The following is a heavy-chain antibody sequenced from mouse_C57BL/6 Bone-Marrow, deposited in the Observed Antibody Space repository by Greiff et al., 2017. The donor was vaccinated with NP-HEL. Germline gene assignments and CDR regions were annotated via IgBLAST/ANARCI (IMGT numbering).Heavy chain of an antibody. V-gene: IGHV1-4*01. CDR2: INPSSGYT. CDR3: ARKGNTVVDY. Sequence: VQLKQSGAELARPGASVKMSCKASGYTFTSYTMHWVKQRPGQGLEWIGYINPSSGYTKYTQKFKDKATLTADKSSRTAYMHLSSLASEDSAVYYCARKGNTVVDYWGQGTTLTVSS. CDR1: GYTFTSYT. D-gene: IGHD1-1*01. J-gene: IGHJ2*01.